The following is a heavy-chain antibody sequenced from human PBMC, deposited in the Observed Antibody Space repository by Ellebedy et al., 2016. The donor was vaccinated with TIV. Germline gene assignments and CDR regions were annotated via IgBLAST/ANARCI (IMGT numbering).Heavy chain of an antibody. CDR2: IYSDGTSI. CDR1: GFTSSRYW. J-gene: IGHJ4*02. V-gene: IGHV3-74*01. Sequence: GESLKISXEGSGFTSSRYWLHWIRHAPGKGLVWVSRIYSDGTSISYADSVKGRFTISRDNSKDTLYLQANSLRVDDTALYYCAKDKSPTGHYFGYFDNWGQGTLVTVSS. D-gene: IGHD2-8*02. CDR3: AKDKSPTGHYFGYFDN.